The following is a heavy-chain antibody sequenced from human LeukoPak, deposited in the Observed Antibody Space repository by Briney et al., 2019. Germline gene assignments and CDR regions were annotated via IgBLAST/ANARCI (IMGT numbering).Heavy chain of an antibody. V-gene: IGHV1-18*01. CDR3: ARDLEDYGEHEVYFDY. D-gene: IGHD4-17*01. Sequence: XKASXYTFTSYGISXVRQAPGQGVEWXGWISAYNGKTNYAQKLQRRVTMTTDTSTSTAYMELRSLRSDDTAVYYCARDLEDYGEHEVYFDYWGQGTLVTVSS. J-gene: IGHJ4*02. CDR1: XYTFTSYG. CDR2: ISAYNGKT.